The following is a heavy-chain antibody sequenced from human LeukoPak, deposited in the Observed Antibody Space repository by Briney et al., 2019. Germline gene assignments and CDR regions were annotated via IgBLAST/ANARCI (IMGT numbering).Heavy chain of an antibody. CDR3: ARDSSSDYYYYGMDV. D-gene: IGHD6-6*01. CDR1: GFTFSSSW. Sequence: GGSLRLSCAVSGFTFSSSWMHWVRQAPGKGLEWVSSISSSSSYIYYADSVKGRFTISRDNAKNSLYLQMNSLRAEDTAVYYCARDSSSDYYYYGMDVWGQGTTVTVSS. J-gene: IGHJ6*02. V-gene: IGHV3-21*01. CDR2: ISSSSSYI.